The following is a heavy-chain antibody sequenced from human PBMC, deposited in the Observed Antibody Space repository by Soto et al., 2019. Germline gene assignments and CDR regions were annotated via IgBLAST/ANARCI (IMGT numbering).Heavy chain of an antibody. D-gene: IGHD3-16*01. V-gene: IGHV3-33*06. CDR2: IWYDGSNK. CDR1: GFTFSSYG. CDR3: GKASTYPLDGVDV. Sequence: PGGSLRLSCAASGFTFSSYGMHWVRQAPGKGLEWVAVIWYDGSNKYYADSVKGRFTISRDNSKNTLYLQMNSLRAEDTAIYYCGKASTYPLDGVDVWGQGTTVTVSS. J-gene: IGHJ6*02.